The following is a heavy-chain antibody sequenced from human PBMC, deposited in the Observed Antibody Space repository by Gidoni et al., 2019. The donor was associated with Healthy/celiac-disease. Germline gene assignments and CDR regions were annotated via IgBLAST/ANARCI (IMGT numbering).Heavy chain of an antibody. CDR3: ARSSRRIAARPQYYYGMDV. V-gene: IGHV3-30*04. CDR1: GFTFRSYA. CDR2: ISYDGSNK. D-gene: IGHD6-6*01. J-gene: IGHJ6*02. Sequence: QVQLVESGGGVVQPGRSLRLSCAASGFTFRSYAMHWVRQAPGKGLEWVAVISYDGSNKYYADSVKGRFTISRDNSKNTLYLQMNSLRAEDTAVYYCARSSRRIAARPQYYYGMDVWGQGTTVTVSS.